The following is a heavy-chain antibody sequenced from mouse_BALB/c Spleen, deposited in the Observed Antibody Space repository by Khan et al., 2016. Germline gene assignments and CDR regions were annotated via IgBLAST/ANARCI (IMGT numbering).Heavy chain of an antibody. CDR3: ARSHYYGYGSWFAY. V-gene: IGHV1-9*01. Sequence: QVQLKQSGAELMKPGASVKISCKATGYTFSSYWIEWVKQRPGHGLEWIGEILPGSGSTNYNEKFKGKATFTADTSSNTAYMQLSSLTSEDSVVYYCARSHYYGYGSWFAYWGQGTLVTVSA. CDR1: GYTFSSYW. D-gene: IGHD1-2*01. J-gene: IGHJ3*01. CDR2: ILPGSGST.